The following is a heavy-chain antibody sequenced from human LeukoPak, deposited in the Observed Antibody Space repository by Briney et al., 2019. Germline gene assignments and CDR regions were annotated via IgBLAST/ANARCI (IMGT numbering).Heavy chain of an antibody. Sequence: SGPALVKPTQTLTQTCTFSGFSLSTSGMCVSWIRQPPGKALEWLARIDWDDDKYYSTSLKTRLTISKDTSKNQVVLTMTNMDPVDTATYYCARITAARLYAFDIWGQGTMVTVSS. CDR1: GFSLSTSGMC. CDR3: ARITAARLYAFDI. J-gene: IGHJ3*02. V-gene: IGHV2-70*11. D-gene: IGHD6-6*01. CDR2: IDWDDDK.